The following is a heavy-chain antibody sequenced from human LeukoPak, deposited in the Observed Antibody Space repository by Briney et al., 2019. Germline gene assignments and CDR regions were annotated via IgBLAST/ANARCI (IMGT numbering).Heavy chain of an antibody. CDR3: ARLLEVGAAGG. D-gene: IGHD1-26*01. V-gene: IGHV4-34*01. CDR2: INHFGST. CDR1: GGSFSGYY. Sequence: SETLSLTCAVYGGSFSGYYWSWIRQPPGKGLEWIGEINHFGSTNYNPSLKSRVTISVDTSKNQFSLKLSSVTAADTAVYYCARLLEVGAAGGWGQGTMVTVSS. J-gene: IGHJ3*01.